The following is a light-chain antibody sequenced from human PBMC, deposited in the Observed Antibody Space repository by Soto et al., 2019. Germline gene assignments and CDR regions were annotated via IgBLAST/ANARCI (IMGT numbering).Light chain of an antibody. CDR2: EVS. J-gene: IGLJ3*02. V-gene: IGLV2-14*01. CDR3: SSYAGNNSRV. Sequence: HSALTQPASVSGSPGQSITLSCTGTSSDIGDYNYVSWYQQHPGKAPKLMIFEVSNRPSGVSNRFSGSKSGNTASLTISGLQAEDEADYYCSSYAGNNSRVFGGGTKLTVL. CDR1: SSDIGDYNY.